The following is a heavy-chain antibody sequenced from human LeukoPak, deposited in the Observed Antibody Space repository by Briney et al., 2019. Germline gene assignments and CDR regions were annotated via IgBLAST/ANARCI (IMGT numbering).Heavy chain of an antibody. CDR2: IYYSGST. J-gene: IGHJ5*02. Sequence: SETLSLTCTVSGGSISSYYWSWIRQPPGKGLEWIGYIYYSGSTNYNPSLKSRVTISVDTSKNQFSLKLSSVTAADTAVYYCARHHRWCGVIGRAGWFDPWGQVTLVTVSS. CDR1: GGSISSYY. CDR3: ARHHRWCGVIGRAGWFDP. D-gene: IGHD3-10*01. V-gene: IGHV4-59*08.